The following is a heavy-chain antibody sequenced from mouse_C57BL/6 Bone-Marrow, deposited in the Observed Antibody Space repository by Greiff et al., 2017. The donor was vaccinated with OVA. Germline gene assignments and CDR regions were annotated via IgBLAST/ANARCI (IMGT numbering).Heavy chain of an antibody. CDR2: IDPSDSYT. CDR1: GYTFTSYW. V-gene: IGHV1-50*01. CDR3: ASEAYYDGSSYDWYFDV. Sequence: QVQLQQPGAELVKPGASVKLSCKASGYTFTSYWMQWVKQRPGQGLEWIGEIDPSDSYTNYNQKFKGKATLTVDTSSSTAYMQLSSLTSEDSAVYYCASEAYYDGSSYDWYFDVWGTGTTVTVSS. D-gene: IGHD1-1*01. J-gene: IGHJ1*03.